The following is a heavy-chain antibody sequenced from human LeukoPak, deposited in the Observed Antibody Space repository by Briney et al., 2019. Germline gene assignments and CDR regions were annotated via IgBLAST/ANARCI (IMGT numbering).Heavy chain of an antibody. J-gene: IGHJ4*02. CDR3: ARSGYSSTWYLQNFELDY. Sequence: PGGSLRLSCAASGFTFSSYAMSWVRQAPGKGLEWVSAISSSGGSTYYADSVKGRFTISRDNSKNTLYLQMNSLRAEDTAVYFCARSGYSSTWYLQNFELDYWGQGTLVTVSS. CDR2: ISSSGGST. CDR1: GFTFSSYA. V-gene: IGHV3-23*01. D-gene: IGHD2-2*01.